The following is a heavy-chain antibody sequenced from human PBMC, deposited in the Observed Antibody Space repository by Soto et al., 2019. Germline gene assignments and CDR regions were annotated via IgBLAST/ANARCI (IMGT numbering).Heavy chain of an antibody. CDR1: GGSISSGGYY. J-gene: IGHJ4*02. D-gene: IGHD6-6*01. CDR2: IYYSGST. Sequence: SETLSLTCTVSGGSISSGGYYWSWIRQHPGKGLEWIGYIYYSGSTYYNPSLKSRVTISVDTSKNQFSLKLSSVTAADTAVYYCERGGAARPFDYWGQGTLVTVSS. V-gene: IGHV4-31*03. CDR3: ERGGAARPFDY.